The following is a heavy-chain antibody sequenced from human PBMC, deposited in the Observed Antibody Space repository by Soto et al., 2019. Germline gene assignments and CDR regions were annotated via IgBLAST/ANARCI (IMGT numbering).Heavy chain of an antibody. V-gene: IGHV4-59*12. J-gene: IGHJ6*02. D-gene: IGHD5-18*01. CDR3: ARDFYLDTAMAREDYYYYYGMDV. CDR2: IYYSGST. CDR1: GGSISSYY. Sequence: SETLCLTCTVSGGSISSYYWSWIRQPPGKGLEWIGYIYYSGSTNYNPSLKSRVTISVDTSKNQFSLKLSSVTAADTAVYYCARDFYLDTAMAREDYYYYYGMDVWGQGTTVTVSS.